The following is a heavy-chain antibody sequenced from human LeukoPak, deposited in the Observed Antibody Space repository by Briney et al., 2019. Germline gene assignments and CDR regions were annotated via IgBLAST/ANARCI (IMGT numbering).Heavy chain of an antibody. J-gene: IGHJ4*02. D-gene: IGHD3-22*01. V-gene: IGHV4-39*01. CDR3: ARHRTIYYDNGGYWV. CDR1: GGSIRSSSYY. CDR2: IYYSGST. Sequence: SETLSLTCTVSGGSIRSSSYYWGWLRQPPGKGLEWFGSIYYSGSTYYNPSIKSRVTISVATSKKQFSLKLSSVTAADTAVYSCARHRTIYYDNGGYWVWGQGTLVTVSS.